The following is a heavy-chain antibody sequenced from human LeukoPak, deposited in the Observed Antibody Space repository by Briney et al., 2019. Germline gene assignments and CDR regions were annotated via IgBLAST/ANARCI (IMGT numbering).Heavy chain of an antibody. CDR3: ARLLDTAMADY. D-gene: IGHD5-18*01. CDR2: IYSGGST. V-gene: IGHV3-53*01. CDR1: GFTVSSNY. J-gene: IGHJ4*02. Sequence: GGSLSLSCAASGFTVSSNYMSWVRQAPGKGLEWVSVIYSGGSTYYADSVKGRFTISRDNSKNTLYLQMNSLRAEDTAVYYCARLLDTAMADYWGQGTLVTVSS.